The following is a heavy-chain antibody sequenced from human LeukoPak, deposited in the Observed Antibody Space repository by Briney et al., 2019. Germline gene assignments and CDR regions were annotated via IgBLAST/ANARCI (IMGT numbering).Heavy chain of an antibody. Sequence: GGSLRLSCAASGFTFSSYWMHWVRQAPGKGLVWVSHINGDGSTTSYADSVKGRFTISRDNAKNTVYLQMNSLRAEDTAVYYCAKGGSSSPRSTFDYWGQGTLLTVSS. CDR2: INGDGSTT. V-gene: IGHV3-74*01. J-gene: IGHJ4*02. D-gene: IGHD6-13*01. CDR3: AKGGSSSPRSTFDY. CDR1: GFTFSSYW.